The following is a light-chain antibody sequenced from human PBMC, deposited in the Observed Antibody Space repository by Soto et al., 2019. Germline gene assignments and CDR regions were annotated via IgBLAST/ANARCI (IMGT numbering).Light chain of an antibody. J-gene: IGLJ1*01. V-gene: IGLV2-11*01. CDR2: DVT. CDR1: SSDVGAYNF. Sequence: HSALTQPRSVSGSPGQSVTISCTGTSSDVGAYNFVSWYQQHPGKAPKLMIYDVTKRPSGVPDRFSGSKSGNTASLTISGLQAEDEADFYCCSYAGTYKVFGTGTKLTVL. CDR3: CSYAGTYKV.